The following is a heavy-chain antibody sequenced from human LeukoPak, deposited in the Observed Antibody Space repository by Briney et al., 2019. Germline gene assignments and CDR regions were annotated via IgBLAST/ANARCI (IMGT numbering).Heavy chain of an antibody. CDR2: ISSSSSTI. CDR1: GFTFSSYS. CDR3: ARAIWEWELQFDY. D-gene: IGHD1-26*01. J-gene: IGHJ4*02. V-gene: IGHV3-48*01. Sequence: RGSLRLSCAASGFTFSSYSMNRVRQAPGKGLEWVSYISSSSSTIYYADSVKGRFTISRDNAKNSLYLQMNSLRAEDTAVYYCARAIWEWELQFDYWGQGTLVTVSS.